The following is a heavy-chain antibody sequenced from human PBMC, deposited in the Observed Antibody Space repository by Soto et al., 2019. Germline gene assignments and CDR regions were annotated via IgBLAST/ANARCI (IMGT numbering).Heavy chain of an antibody. D-gene: IGHD3-3*01. CDR2: ITSSSTYI. Sequence: EVQLVESGGGLVKPGGSRRLSCAASGFNFSTYSMNWVRQAPGKGLEWVSSITSSSTYIYYSDSVKGRFTISRDNAKNSLYLQMNSLRAEDTAVYYCARDRGIFGVGDYYYYMDVWGKGTTVTVSS. J-gene: IGHJ6*03. CDR3: ARDRGIFGVGDYYYYMDV. CDR1: GFNFSTYS. V-gene: IGHV3-21*01.